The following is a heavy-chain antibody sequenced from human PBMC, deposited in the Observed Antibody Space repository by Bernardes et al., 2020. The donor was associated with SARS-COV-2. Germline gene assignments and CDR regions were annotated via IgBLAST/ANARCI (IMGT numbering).Heavy chain of an antibody. CDR1: GGSISSSSYY. CDR3: ARVIAARASDY. Sequence: SETLSLTCTVSGGSISSSSYYWGWIRQPPGKGLEWIGSIYYSGSTYYNPSLKSRVTISVDTSKNQFSLKLSSVTAADTAVYYCARVIAARASDYWGQGTLVTVSS. V-gene: IGHV4-39*01. J-gene: IGHJ4*02. CDR2: IYYSGST. D-gene: IGHD6-6*01.